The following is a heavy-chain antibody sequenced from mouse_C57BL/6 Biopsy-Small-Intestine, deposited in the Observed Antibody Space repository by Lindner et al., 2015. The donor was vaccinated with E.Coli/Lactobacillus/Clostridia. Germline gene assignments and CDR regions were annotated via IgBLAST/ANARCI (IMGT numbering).Heavy chain of an antibody. CDR3: ARRDPGYYAMDY. V-gene: IGHV1-4*01. J-gene: IGHJ4*01. Sequence: VQLQESGAELARPGASVKMSCKASGYTFTSYTMHWVKQRPGQGLEWIGYINPSSGYTKYNQKFKDKATLTADKSSSTAYMQLSSLTSEDSAVYYCARRDPGYYAMDYWGQGTSVTVSS. CDR2: INPSSGYT. CDR1: GYTFTSYT.